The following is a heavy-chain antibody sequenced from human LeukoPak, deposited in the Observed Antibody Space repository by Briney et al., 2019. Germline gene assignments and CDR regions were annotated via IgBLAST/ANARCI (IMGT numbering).Heavy chain of an antibody. J-gene: IGHJ5*02. Sequence: ASVKVSCKASGYTFTGYYMHWVRQAPGQGLKWMGWINPNSGGTNYAQKFQGRVTMTRDTSISTAYMELSRLRSDDTAVYYCARDQKSGYEKPNWFDPWGQGTLVTVSS. V-gene: IGHV1-2*02. CDR1: GYTFTGYY. CDR2: INPNSGGT. CDR3: ARDQKSGYEKPNWFDP. D-gene: IGHD5-12*01.